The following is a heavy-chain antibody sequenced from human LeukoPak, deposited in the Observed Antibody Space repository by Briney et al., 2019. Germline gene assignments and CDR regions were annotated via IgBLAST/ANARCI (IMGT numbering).Heavy chain of an antibody. Sequence: GASVKVSCKASGYTFTSYYMHWVRQAPGQGLEWMGIINPSGGSTSYAQKFQGRVTMTRDTSTSTVYMELSSLRSEDTAVYYCARAPHPTESGSYSGFDYWGQGTLVTASS. CDR2: INPSGGST. D-gene: IGHD1-26*01. CDR1: GYTFTSYY. CDR3: ARAPHPTESGSYSGFDY. J-gene: IGHJ4*02. V-gene: IGHV1-46*01.